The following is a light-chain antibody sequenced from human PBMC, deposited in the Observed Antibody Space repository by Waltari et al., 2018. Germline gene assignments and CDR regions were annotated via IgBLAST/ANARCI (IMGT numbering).Light chain of an antibody. CDR2: DVS. CDR1: SSDIGFYND. CDR3: NSYTGSSSWV. Sequence: QSALTQPASVSGSPGQSTTSSCYGTSSDIGFYNDVPWYQPHPGKAPKLMIYDVSQRPSGVSDRFSGSKSGNTASLTISGLQAEDEADYYCNSYTGSSSWVFGGGTKVTVL. J-gene: IGLJ3*02. V-gene: IGLV2-14*01.